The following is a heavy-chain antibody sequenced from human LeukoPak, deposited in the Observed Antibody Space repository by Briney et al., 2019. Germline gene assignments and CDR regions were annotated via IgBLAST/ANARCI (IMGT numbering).Heavy chain of an antibody. CDR2: IYYSGST. V-gene: IGHV4-39*01. CDR3: ARQQGYYYDSSGNNFDY. D-gene: IGHD3-22*01. Sequence: PSETLSLTCTVSGGSISSSSYYWGWLRQPPGTGLEWIGSIYYSGSTYYNPSLKSRVTISVDTSKNQFSLKLSSVTAADTAVYYCARQQGYYYDSSGNNFDYWGQGTLVTVSS. J-gene: IGHJ4*02. CDR1: GGSISSSSYY.